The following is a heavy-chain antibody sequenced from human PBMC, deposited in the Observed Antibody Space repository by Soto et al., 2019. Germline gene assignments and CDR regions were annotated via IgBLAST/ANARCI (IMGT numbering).Heavy chain of an antibody. J-gene: IGHJ1*01. CDR1: GFTFDDYA. CDR2: ISWNSGSI. V-gene: IGHV3-9*01. CDR3: AKELGSSAWYGSKH. D-gene: IGHD6-19*01. Sequence: EVQLVESGGGLVQPGRSLRISCVGSGFTFDDYAMHGVRQAPGKGLEWVSAISWNSGSIAYADSVKGRFTISRDNANNSLYLQMNSLRAEDTDLYYCAKELGSSAWYGSKHWGQGTLVIVSS.